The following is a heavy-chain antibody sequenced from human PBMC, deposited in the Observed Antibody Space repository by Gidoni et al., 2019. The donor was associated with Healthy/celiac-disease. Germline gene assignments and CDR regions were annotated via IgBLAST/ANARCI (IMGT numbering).Heavy chain of an antibody. Sequence: QVQLVQSGAEVKKPGASVKVSCKASGYTFTSYYMHWVRQAPGQGLEWMGIINPSGGSTSYAQKFQGRVTMTRDTSTSTVYMELSSLRSEDTAVYYCASVPTTGNWFDPWGQGTLVTVSS. V-gene: IGHV1-46*01. D-gene: IGHD4-17*01. CDR3: ASVPTTGNWFDP. J-gene: IGHJ5*02. CDR2: INPSGGST. CDR1: GYTFTSYY.